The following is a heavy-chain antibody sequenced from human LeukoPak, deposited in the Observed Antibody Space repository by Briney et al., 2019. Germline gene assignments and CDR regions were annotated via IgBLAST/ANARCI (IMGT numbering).Heavy chain of an antibody. D-gene: IGHD6-13*01. V-gene: IGHV1-24*01. CDR1: GYTFTGYY. CDR2: FDPEDGET. CDR3: ATFPRAKSIAAAVRDY. J-gene: IGHJ4*02. Sequence: ASVKVSCKASGYTFTGYYMHWVRQAPGKGLEWMGGFDPEDGETIYAQKFQGRVTMTEDTSTDTAYMELSSLRSEDTAVYYCATFPRAKSIAAAVRDYWGQGTLVTVSS.